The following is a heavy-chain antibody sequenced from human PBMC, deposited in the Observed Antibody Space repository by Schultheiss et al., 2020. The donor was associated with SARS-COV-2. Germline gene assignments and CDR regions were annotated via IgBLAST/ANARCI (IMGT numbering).Heavy chain of an antibody. J-gene: IGHJ5*02. CDR1: GGSISSGGYY. V-gene: IGHV4-39*07. D-gene: IGHD2-8*01. CDR2: IYYSGST. Sequence: SETLSLTCTVPGGSISSGGYYWSWIRQPPGKGLEWIGSIYYSGSTYYNPSLKSRVTISVDTSKNQFSLKLSSVTAADTAVYYCARSGGYCTNGVCNKNWFDPWGQGTLVTVSS. CDR3: ARSGGYCTNGVCNKNWFDP.